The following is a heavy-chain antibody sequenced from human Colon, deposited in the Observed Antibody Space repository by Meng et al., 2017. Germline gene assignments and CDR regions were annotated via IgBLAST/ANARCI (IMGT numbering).Heavy chain of an antibody. D-gene: IGHD1/OR15-1a*01. CDR2: IAQTGRT. J-gene: IGHJ4*02. CDR3: GTTDINYCPIHY. CDR1: GASISTPNW. V-gene: IGHV4-4*02. Sequence: QMQLRESGPGLVKPSGTLSLPCAVSGASISTPNWWTWFRQSPGKGLEWIGEIAQTGRTNYNRSLKSRVSISMDKSKNHFSLNVTSVTAADTAVYYCGTTDINYCPIHYWGQGTLVTVSS.